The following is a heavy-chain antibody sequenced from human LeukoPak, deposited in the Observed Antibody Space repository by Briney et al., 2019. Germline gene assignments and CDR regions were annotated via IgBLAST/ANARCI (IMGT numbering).Heavy chain of an antibody. Sequence: SGTLSLTCIVSGGSISSYYWSWIRQPPGKGLEWIGYIYYSGSTHYNPSLKSRVTISVDTSKNQFSLKLSSVTAADTAVYYCASQPLGYCSSTSCYPFDYWGQGTLVTVSS. J-gene: IGHJ4*02. D-gene: IGHD2-2*01. V-gene: IGHV4-59*01. CDR2: IYYSGST. CDR1: GGSISSYY. CDR3: ASQPLGYCSSTSCYPFDY.